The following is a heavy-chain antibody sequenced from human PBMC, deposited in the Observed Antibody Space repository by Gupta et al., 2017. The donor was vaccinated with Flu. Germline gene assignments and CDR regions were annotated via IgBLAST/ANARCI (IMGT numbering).Heavy chain of an antibody. CDR3: TTDLAYSSSWYYFDY. V-gene: IGHV3-15*01. J-gene: IGHJ4*02. CDR1: GLTFRNAR. D-gene: IGHD6-13*01. CDR2: SKSKTDGRTT. Sequence: EVQLVESGGGLVKPGGSLRISSAASGLTFRNARMSWVRQAPGKGLEWVGRSKSKTDGRTTDYSAPVKGRFTISRDDSKNTLYLQMNSLKTEDTAVYYCTTDLAYSSSWYYFDYWGQGTLVTVSS.